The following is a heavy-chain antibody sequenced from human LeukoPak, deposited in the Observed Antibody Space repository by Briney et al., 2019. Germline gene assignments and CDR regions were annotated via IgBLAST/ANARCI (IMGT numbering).Heavy chain of an antibody. V-gene: IGHV3-48*01. Sequence: GGSLRLSCAISGFSISDYGVNWVRRAPGKGLEWLSHSNSNGGVISYADSVKGRFTISSDTAKNSLYLQMNSLRVEDTAIYYCARDPDGDYDFDYWGQGTLVTVSS. CDR2: SNSNGGVI. CDR3: ARDPDGDYDFDY. D-gene: IGHD4-17*01. J-gene: IGHJ4*02. CDR1: GFSISDYG.